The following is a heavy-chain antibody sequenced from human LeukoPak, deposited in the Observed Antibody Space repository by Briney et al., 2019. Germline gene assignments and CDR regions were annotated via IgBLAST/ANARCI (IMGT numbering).Heavy chain of an antibody. CDR2: IYTSGST. CDR1: GGSISSYY. CDR3: ASVYCDILTGVFDAFDI. V-gene: IGHV4-4*07. Sequence: SETLSLTCTVSGGSISSYYWSWIRQPAGKGLEWIGRIYTSGSTNYNPSLKSRVTMSVDTSKNQFSLKLSSVTAADTAVYYCASVYCDILTGVFDAFDIWGQGTMVTVSS. J-gene: IGHJ3*02. D-gene: IGHD3-9*01.